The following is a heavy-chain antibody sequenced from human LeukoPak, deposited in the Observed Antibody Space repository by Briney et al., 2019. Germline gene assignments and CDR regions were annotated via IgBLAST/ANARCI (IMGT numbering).Heavy chain of an antibody. Sequence: PGGSLRLSCAASGFTFSSYAMHWVRQAPGKGLEWVAVISYDGSNKYYADSVKGRFTISRDNSKNTLYLQMNSLRAEDTAVYYCAKDRDSPDSSGYYYSPHYYGMDVWGQGTTVTVSS. CDR3: AKDRDSPDSSGYYYSPHYYGMDV. CDR1: GFTFSSYA. CDR2: ISYDGSNK. V-gene: IGHV3-30-3*01. D-gene: IGHD3-22*01. J-gene: IGHJ6*02.